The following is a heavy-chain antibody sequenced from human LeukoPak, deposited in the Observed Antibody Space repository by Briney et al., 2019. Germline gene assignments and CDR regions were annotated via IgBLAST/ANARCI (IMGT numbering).Heavy chain of an antibody. J-gene: IGHJ4*02. V-gene: IGHV3-23*01. CDR3: ATRDSGSHYVDY. D-gene: IGHD1-26*01. Sequence: GGSLRLSWAASGFTFTNYAITWGRQAPGKWLEGVGAISGRGTSTYYAESVKGRFTISTDNSKNSLYLQMNSLRAADKAVYYCATRDSGSHYVDYWGQGTLVTISS. CDR1: GFTFTNYA. CDR2: ISGRGTST.